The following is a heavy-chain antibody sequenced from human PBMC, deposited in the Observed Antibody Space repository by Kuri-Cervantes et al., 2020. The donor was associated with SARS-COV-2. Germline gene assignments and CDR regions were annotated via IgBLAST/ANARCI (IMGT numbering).Heavy chain of an antibody. J-gene: IGHJ1*01. Sequence: GGSLRLSCAASGFTFSNAWMSWVRQAPGKGLEWVGRIKSKTDGGTTDYAAPVKGRFTISRDDSKNTLYLQMNSLRAEDTAVYYCARAQNTYGSGSYVYFQHWGQGTLVTVFS. V-gene: IGHV3-15*01. CDR2: IKSKTDGGTT. CDR3: ARAQNTYGSGSYVYFQH. CDR1: GFTFSNAW. D-gene: IGHD3-10*01.